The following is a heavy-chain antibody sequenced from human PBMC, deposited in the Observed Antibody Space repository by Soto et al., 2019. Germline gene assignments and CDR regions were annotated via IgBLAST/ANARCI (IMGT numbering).Heavy chain of an antibody. J-gene: IGHJ4*02. V-gene: IGHV4-34*01. D-gene: IGHD1-1*01. CDR3: ARGTSTGTMSY. CDR1: GGSFSDFF. CDR2: STHSRRT. Sequence: ETLSLTCAVYGGSFSDFFWSWIRQPPGKGLEWIGESTHSRRTNYSPSLKSRVTISVDTSKNQFSLKLSSVTAADTAVYYCARGTSTGTMSYWGQGTLVTVSS.